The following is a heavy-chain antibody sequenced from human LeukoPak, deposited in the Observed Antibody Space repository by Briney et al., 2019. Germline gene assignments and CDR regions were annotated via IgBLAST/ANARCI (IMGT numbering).Heavy chain of an antibody. J-gene: IGHJ6*03. V-gene: IGHV3-13*01. CDR3: ARGPPRGKYYYMDV. CDR1: GFTFSSFD. CDR2: IGTASDT. Sequence: GGSLRLSCAASGFTFSSFDMHWVRQPTGQGLEWVSTIGTASDTYYPGSVEGRFTLSRDNAKNSLYLQMNSLTAGDTAVYYCARGPPRGKYYYMDVWGTGTTVTVSS. D-gene: IGHD1-1*01.